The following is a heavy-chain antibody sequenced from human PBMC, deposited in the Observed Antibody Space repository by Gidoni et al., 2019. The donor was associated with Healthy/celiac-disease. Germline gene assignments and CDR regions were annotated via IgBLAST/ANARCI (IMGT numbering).Heavy chain of an antibody. CDR3: TKHYDSSGYYNFDY. CDR2: IRSKANSYAT. J-gene: IGHJ4*02. Sequence: EVQLVESGGGLVQPGGSLKLSCAASWFTFRGSAMHWVRQASGKGLEWVGRIRSKANSYATAYAASVKGRFTISRDDSKNTAYLQMNSLKTEDTAVYYCTKHYDSSGYYNFDYWGQGTLVTVSS. D-gene: IGHD3-22*01. V-gene: IGHV3-73*02. CDR1: WFTFRGSA.